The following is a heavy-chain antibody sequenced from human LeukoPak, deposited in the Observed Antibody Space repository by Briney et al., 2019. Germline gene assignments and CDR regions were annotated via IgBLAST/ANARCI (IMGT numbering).Heavy chain of an antibody. CDR1: GYTFTSYY. Sequence: ASVRVSCEASGYTFTSYYMHWVRQAPGQGLEWMGIINPSDGSTSYAQTFQGRVTMTRDTSTSTAYMELSSLRSEDTAVYYCARGGSSSLFGPDYWGQGTLVTVSS. CDR2: INPSDGST. V-gene: IGHV1-46*01. J-gene: IGHJ4*02. D-gene: IGHD6-6*01. CDR3: ARGGSSSLFGPDY.